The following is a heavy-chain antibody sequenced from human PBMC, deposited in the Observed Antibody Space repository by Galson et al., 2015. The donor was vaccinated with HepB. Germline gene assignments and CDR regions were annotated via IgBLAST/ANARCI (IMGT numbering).Heavy chain of an antibody. V-gene: IGHV3-23*01. Sequence: SLRLSCAASGFTFNSYNMNWVRQAPGKGLEWVSSITSSGGNSYYTDSVKGRFTVSRDDSKNTLLLQLNSLRAEDTAMYFCGKDGIMVANNPYHFHYWGQGTLVTVSS. D-gene: IGHD2-15*01. CDR1: GFTFNSYN. CDR2: ITSSGGNS. J-gene: IGHJ4*02. CDR3: GKDGIMVANNPYHFHY.